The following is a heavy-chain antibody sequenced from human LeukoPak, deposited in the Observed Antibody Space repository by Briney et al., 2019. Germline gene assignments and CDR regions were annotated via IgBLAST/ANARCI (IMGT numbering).Heavy chain of an antibody. CDR3: ARRRYSGSSQHFDY. CDR2: ITGSGTTI. D-gene: IGHD1-26*01. V-gene: IGHV3-48*03. Sequence: PGGSLRLSCAASGFIFSSYEMNWVRQAPGKGLEWVAYITGSGTTIYYADSVKGRFTISRDNAKNSLYLQMNSLRAEDTAVYYCARRRYSGSSQHFDYWGLGTLVTVSS. J-gene: IGHJ4*02. CDR1: GFIFSSYE.